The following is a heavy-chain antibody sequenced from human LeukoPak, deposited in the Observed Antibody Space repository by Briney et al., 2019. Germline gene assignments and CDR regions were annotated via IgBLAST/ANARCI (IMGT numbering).Heavy chain of an antibody. D-gene: IGHD6-19*01. J-gene: IGHJ3*02. Sequence: AGGSLRLSCAASGFTFSSYAMSWVRQAPGKGLEWVSAISGSDGTTYYADSVKGRFTISRDNSKYTLSLQMNSLRAEDMALYYCAKGVIAVAGPDAFDIWGQGTMVTVSS. CDR3: AKGVIAVAGPDAFDI. CDR1: GFTFSSYA. CDR2: ISGSDGTT. V-gene: IGHV3-23*01.